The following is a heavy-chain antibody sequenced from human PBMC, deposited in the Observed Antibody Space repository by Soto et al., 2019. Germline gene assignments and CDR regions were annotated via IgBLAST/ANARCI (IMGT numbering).Heavy chain of an antibody. CDR3: ARVPLYCSSTSCYTGYYGMDV. J-gene: IGHJ6*02. Sequence: PGGSLGLSCAASGFTFSSYSMNWVRQAPGKGLEWVSYISSSSTIYYADSVKGRFTISRDNAKNSLYLQMNSLRDEDTAVYYCARVPLYCSSTSCYTGYYGMDVWGQGTTVTVSS. V-gene: IGHV3-48*02. CDR2: ISSSSTI. D-gene: IGHD2-2*01. CDR1: GFTFSSYS.